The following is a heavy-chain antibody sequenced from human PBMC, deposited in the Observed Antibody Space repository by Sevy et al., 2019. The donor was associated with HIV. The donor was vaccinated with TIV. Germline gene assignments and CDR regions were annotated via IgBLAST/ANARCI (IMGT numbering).Heavy chain of an antibody. Sequence: GGSLRLSCAASGFTFSGYNMHWVRQAPGKGLEWVSSISTSSTYIYQADSVKGRFTISRDNAQNSVFLQMNSLRAEDTALYYCARGSCIGSSCHTGYQGMDVWGQGTTVTVSS. D-gene: IGHD2-2*02. CDR2: ISTSSTYI. J-gene: IGHJ6*01. CDR3: ARGSCIGSSCHTGYQGMDV. CDR1: GFTFSGYN. V-gene: IGHV3-21*01.